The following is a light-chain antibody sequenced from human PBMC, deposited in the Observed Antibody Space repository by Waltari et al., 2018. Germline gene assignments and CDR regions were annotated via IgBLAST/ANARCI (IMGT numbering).Light chain of an antibody. V-gene: IGLV2-23*02. CDR3: CSYAGNRVI. Sequence: QSALAQPASVSGSPGQSITIPCPGNSSDIGSDNLVSWYRHHPGEAPKVMIYEVIKRPSGVSNRFYGSKSGNTASLTISGLQAEDEADYYCCSYAGNRVIFGGGTKVTVL. J-gene: IGLJ2*01. CDR1: SSDIGSDNL. CDR2: EVI.